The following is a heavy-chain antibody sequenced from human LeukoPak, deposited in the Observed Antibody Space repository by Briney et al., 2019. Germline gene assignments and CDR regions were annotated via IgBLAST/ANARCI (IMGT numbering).Heavy chain of an antibody. D-gene: IGHD6-6*01. V-gene: IGHV3-23*01. CDR1: GLPFSSYA. Sequence: PGGSLRLSCAASGLPFSSYAMSWVRHAPGKGLEWVSAISGSGGSTYYADSVKGRFTISRDNSKNTLYLQMNSLRAEDTAVYYCAKDSNGYSSSVFDYWGQGTLVTVSS. CDR2: ISGSGGST. CDR3: AKDSNGYSSSVFDY. J-gene: IGHJ4*02.